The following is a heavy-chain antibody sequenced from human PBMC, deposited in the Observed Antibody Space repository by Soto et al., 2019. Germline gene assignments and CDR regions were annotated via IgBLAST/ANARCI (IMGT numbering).Heavy chain of an antibody. Sequence: GGSLRLSYAAAGFTFSNYWVHWVRQAPGNGQVWVSRISRDGSSTSYADSEMDRFTISRDNAKDTLYLQMNRLRVAATAVYYSPRRAMAGTGGSFGLDVWGQGTTVTVS. CDR1: GFTFSNYW. J-gene: IGHJ6*02. V-gene: IGHV3-74*01. CDR2: ISRDGSST. D-gene: IGHD6-19*01. CDR3: PRRAMAGTGGSFGLDV.